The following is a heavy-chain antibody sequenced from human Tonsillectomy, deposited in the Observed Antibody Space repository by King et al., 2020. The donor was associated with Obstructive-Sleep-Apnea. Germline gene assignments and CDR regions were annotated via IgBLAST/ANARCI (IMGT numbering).Heavy chain of an antibody. CDR1: GFTFSSFA. J-gene: IGHJ4*02. CDR2: ISGTGGRT. D-gene: IGHD2-15*01. CDR3: AKAQTVVIGGDSFDY. V-gene: IGHV3-23*04. Sequence: VQLVESGGGLVQPGGSLRLSCAASGFTFSSFAMNWVRQAPGKGLEWVSTISGTGGRTNYADSGEGRFTISSENSNNTLYLQMNSLRAEDAAVYFCAKAQTVVIGGDSFDYWGQGTLVTVSS.